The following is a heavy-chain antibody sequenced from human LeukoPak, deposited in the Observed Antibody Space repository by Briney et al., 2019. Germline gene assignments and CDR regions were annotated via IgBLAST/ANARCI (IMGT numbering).Heavy chain of an antibody. CDR1: GFTVSSNS. CDR3: ARDLGSSWYRGRGDY. D-gene: IGHD6-13*01. J-gene: IGHJ4*02. V-gene: IGHV3-66*01. Sequence: GGSLRLSCAASGFTVSSNSMSWVRQAPGKGLEWVAVIYSGGSTYYADSVKGRFTISRDNSKNTLYLQMNSLRAEDTAVYYCARDLGSSWYRGRGDYWGQGTLVTVSS. CDR2: IYSGGST.